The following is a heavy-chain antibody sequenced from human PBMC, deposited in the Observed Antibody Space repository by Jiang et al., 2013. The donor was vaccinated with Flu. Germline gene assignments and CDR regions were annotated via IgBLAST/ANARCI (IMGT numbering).Heavy chain of an antibody. CDR2: IYWDDDK. J-gene: IGHJ4*02. Sequence: KPTQTLTLTCTFSGFSLSTAAVGVGWIRQPPGKALEWLALIYWDDDKRYSPSLKSRLTITKDTSKNQVVLTMTSMDPVDTATYYCARIRYYDSRREVYFDYWGQGTLVTVSS. CDR1: GFSLSTAAVG. D-gene: IGHD3-22*01. CDR3: ARIRYYDSRREVYFDY. V-gene: IGHV2-5*02.